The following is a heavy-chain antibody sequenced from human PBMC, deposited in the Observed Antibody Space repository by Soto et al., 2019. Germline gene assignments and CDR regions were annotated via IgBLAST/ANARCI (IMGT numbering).Heavy chain of an antibody. CDR2: INAGNGNT. V-gene: IGHV1-3*01. D-gene: IGHD2-15*01. CDR3: ARGPGGPDGPGDY. J-gene: IGHJ4*02. CDR1: GYTFTSYA. Sequence: QVQLVQSGAEVKKPGASVKVSCKASGYTFTSYAMHWVRQAPGQRLEWMGWINAGNGNTKYSQKFQGRVTITRDTSASPAYMELGSLRSEDTAVYYCARGPGGPDGPGDYWGQGTLVTVSS.